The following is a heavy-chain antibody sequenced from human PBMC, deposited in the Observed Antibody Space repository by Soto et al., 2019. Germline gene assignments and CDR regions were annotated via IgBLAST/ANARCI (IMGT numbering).Heavy chain of an antibody. CDR2: FSAYNGNS. J-gene: IGHJ6*02. Sequence: QLQLVQSEVEVKKPGASVKVSCKASGYTFSNYGITWVRQAPGQGLEWMGWFSAYNGNSNYAQKFQGRLTLTTATSTSTASMELRRLRSDDTAVYYCARDPVVRGVMDGLDVWGQGTAVIVSS. CDR3: ARDPVVRGVMDGLDV. V-gene: IGHV1-18*01. CDR1: GYTFSNYG. D-gene: IGHD3-10*01.